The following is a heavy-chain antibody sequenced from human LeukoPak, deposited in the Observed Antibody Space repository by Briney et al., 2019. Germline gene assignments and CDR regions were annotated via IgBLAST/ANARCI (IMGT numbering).Heavy chain of an antibody. J-gene: IGHJ4*02. CDR3: ASYGSWYLSYYFDF. CDR2: IRDLGDT. D-gene: IGHD6-13*01. Sequence: GGSLRVSRAPSGLTLGSYALSWVRRAPGKGLVWVSAIRDLGDTYYADSVKGRFTIYRDNSKHTIYLQMTSLRAEDTAVYYCASYGSWYLSYYFDFWGQGTLVTVSS. V-gene: IGHV3-23*01. CDR1: GLTLGSYA.